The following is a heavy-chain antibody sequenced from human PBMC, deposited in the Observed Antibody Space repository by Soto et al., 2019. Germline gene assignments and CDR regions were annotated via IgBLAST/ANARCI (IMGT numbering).Heavy chain of an antibody. CDR2: IYYNGST. J-gene: IGHJ3*02. D-gene: IGHD3-22*01. CDR1: GGSISSYY. CDR3: ASDRASVGALDI. Sequence: PSETLSLTCTVSGGSISSYYWSWIRQPPGKGLEWIGYIYYNGSTNYNPSLKSRVTISVDTSKNQFSLKLSSVTAADTAVYYCASDRASVGALDIWGQGTMVTVSS. V-gene: IGHV4-59*08.